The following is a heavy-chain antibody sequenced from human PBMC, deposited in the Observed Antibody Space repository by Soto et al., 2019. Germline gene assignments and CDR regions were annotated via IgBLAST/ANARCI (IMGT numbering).Heavy chain of an antibody. CDR1: GYTFFTYD. CDR3: LRRHGPTTSEHWAEP. J-gene: IGHJ5*02. Sequence: QVHLVQSGVEMKTPGASVKVSCQASGYTFFTYDISWVRQAPGQGLEWMGWISTYSGDTKYAQKFQGRVTMTTDTSTTTAYLELRSPRSDDPDVDYCLRRHGPTTSEHWAEPWGQGPGVTVPS. D-gene: IGHD3-3*02. V-gene: IGHV1-18*01. CDR2: ISTYSGDT.